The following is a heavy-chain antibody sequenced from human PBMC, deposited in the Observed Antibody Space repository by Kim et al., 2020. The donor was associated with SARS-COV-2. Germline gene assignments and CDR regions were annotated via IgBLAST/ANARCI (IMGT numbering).Heavy chain of an antibody. CDR2: IWYDGSNK. V-gene: IGHV3-33*01. Sequence: GGSLRLSCAASGFTFSSYGMHWVRQAPGKGLEWVAVIWYDGSNKYYADSVKGRFTISRDNSKNTLYLQMNSLRAEDTAVYYCARDFSGTRTYGMDVWGQGTTVTVSS. D-gene: IGHD2-2*01. CDR1: GFTFSSYG. CDR3: ARDFSGTRTYGMDV. J-gene: IGHJ6*02.